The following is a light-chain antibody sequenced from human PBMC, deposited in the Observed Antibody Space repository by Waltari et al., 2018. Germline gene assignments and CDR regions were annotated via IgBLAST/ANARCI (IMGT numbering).Light chain of an antibody. CDR1: QSVSSS. CDR3: QHYVRLPAT. Sequence: IVFTQSPGTLSLSPGQRVTLSCRASQSVSSSLAWYQQKPGQAPTLLIYGASTRATGIPDRFTGRGSGTDFSLTISSLEPEDFAIYFCQHYVRLPATFGQGTKVEIK. J-gene: IGKJ1*01. CDR2: GAS. V-gene: IGKV3-20*01.